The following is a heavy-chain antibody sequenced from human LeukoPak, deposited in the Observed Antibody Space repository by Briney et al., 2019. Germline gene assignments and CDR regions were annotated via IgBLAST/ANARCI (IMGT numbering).Heavy chain of an antibody. D-gene: IGHD5-12*01. CDR2: IKHSGST. CDR3: ARATPDIRTYYCDY. CDR1: GGSFSGYY. V-gene: IGHV4-34*01. J-gene: IGHJ4*02. Sequence: SETLSLTCAVYGGSFSGYYWSWIRQPPGKGLEWIGEIKHSGSTNYNPSLKSRVTISVDTSKHQCSLKLSSVTAADTAVYYCARATPDIRTYYCDYWGQGTLVTVSS.